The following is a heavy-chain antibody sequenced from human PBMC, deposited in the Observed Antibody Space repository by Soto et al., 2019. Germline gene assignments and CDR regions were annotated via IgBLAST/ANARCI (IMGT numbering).Heavy chain of an antibody. CDR1: GSTFSNDW. J-gene: IGHJ6*02. Sequence: EVQLVESGGGLLQPGGSLRLSCAVSGSTFSNDWMHWVRQAPGKWLVWVSHINSDGSSTNYADFVKGRFTIARDNAKNTVYLQMNSLRAEDTAVYYCARDRSYSLDVWGQGTTVTVSS. CDR3: ARDRSYSLDV. CDR2: INSDGSST. V-gene: IGHV3-74*01.